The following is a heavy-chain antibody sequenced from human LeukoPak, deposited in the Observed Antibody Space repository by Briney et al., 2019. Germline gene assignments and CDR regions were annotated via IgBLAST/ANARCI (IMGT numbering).Heavy chain of an antibody. D-gene: IGHD1-26*01. CDR3: ATYGQWADEFDY. Sequence: ASVKVSCKASGYTFTGYYMHWVRQAPGQGLEWMGWINPNSGGTNYAQKFQGRVTMTRDTSISTAYMELSRLRSDDAAVYYCATYGQWADEFDYWGQGTLVTVSS. V-gene: IGHV1-2*02. J-gene: IGHJ4*02. CDR1: GYTFTGYY. CDR2: INPNSGGT.